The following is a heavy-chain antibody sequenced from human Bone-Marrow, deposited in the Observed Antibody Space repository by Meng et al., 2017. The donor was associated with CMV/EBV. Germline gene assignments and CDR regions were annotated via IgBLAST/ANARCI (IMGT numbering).Heavy chain of an antibody. J-gene: IGHJ4*02. D-gene: IGHD3-22*01. Sequence: SETLSLTCTVSGGSISSGGYYWSWIRQHPGKGLEWIGYIYYSGSTYYNPSLKSRVTISVDTSKNQFSLKLSSVTAADTAVYYCARDLGDYYDSSGYFYYWGQGTLVTVSS. CDR3: ARDLGDYYDSSGYFYY. CDR2: IYYSGST. CDR1: GGSISSGGYY. V-gene: IGHV4-31*03.